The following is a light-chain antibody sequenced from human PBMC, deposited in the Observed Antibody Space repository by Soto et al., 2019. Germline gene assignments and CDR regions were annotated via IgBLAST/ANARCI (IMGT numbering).Light chain of an antibody. CDR3: VQALQTPLT. Sequence: DIVMTQSPLSLPVTPGEPASISCRSSQSLLHSNGYNYLDWYLQKPGQSPQLVIYLGSNRASGVTDRFRGSGSGTVFTLKISRVEAEDVGVYYCVQALQTPLTFGGGTKVEIK. CDR2: LGS. V-gene: IGKV2-28*01. J-gene: IGKJ4*01. CDR1: QSLLHSNGYNY.